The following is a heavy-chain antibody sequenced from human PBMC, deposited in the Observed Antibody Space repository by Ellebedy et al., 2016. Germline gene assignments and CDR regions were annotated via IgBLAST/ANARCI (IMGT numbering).Heavy chain of an antibody. J-gene: IGHJ3*02. D-gene: IGHD4-17*01. CDR3: AREATLDYGDTTDDAFDI. V-gene: IGHV3-7*01. CDR2: IKQGGNEQ. Sequence: GGSLRLSCAGSGFTISRHYMTWLRQAPGKGLEWVANIKQGGNEQFYVDSVKGRFTISRDNTDNSLYLQMNNLRVEDTAVYYCAREATLDYGDTTDDAFDIWGQGTMVTVSS. CDR1: GFTISRHY.